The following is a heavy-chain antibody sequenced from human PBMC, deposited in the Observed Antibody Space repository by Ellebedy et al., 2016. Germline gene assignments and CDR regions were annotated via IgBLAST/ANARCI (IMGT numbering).Heavy chain of an antibody. Sequence: GGSLRLSCAASGFTVSSNYMSWVRQAPGKGLEWVSVIYGGGSTYYADSVKGRFTISRDNSKNTLYLQINSLRAEDTAVYYCARGGYSYGSGDFDYWGQGTLVTVSS. CDR1: GFTVSSNY. D-gene: IGHD5-18*01. CDR3: ARGGYSYGSGDFDY. J-gene: IGHJ4*02. CDR2: IYGGGST. V-gene: IGHV3-53*01.